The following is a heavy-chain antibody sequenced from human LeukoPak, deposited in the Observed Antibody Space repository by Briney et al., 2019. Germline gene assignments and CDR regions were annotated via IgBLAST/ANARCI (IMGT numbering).Heavy chain of an antibody. J-gene: IGHJ4*02. CDR1: GFTFGPYA. CDR2: ISWDSTTI. CDR3: ARDADGNTDY. Sequence: GGSLRLSCAASGFTFGPYAMNWVRPAPGKGLQWVAYISWDSTTIHYADSVRGRFTISRDNAKNSLYLRMNSLRVEDTAVYYCARDADGNTDYWGQGTLVTVSS. V-gene: IGHV3-48*04.